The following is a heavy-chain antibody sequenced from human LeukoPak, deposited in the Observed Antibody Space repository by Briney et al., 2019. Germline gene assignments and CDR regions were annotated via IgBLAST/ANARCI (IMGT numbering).Heavy chain of an antibody. CDR2: IKSKTDGGTT. CDR3: TTCPGDYVWGSYRYLDY. V-gene: IGHV3-15*01. CDR1: GFTFSNAW. D-gene: IGHD3-16*02. Sequence: GGSLRLSCAASGFTFSNAWMSWVRQAPGKGLEWVGRIKSKTDGGTTDYAAPVKGRFTISRDDSKNTLYLQMNSLKTEDTAVYYCTTCPGDYVWGSYRYLDYWGQGTLVTVSS. J-gene: IGHJ4*02.